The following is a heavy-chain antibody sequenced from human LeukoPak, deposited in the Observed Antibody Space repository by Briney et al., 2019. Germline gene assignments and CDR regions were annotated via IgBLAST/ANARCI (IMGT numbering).Heavy chain of an antibody. Sequence: SDTLSLTCTVSGGSISSGSYYWTWIRQPAGKGLEWIGRIYTSGSTINNPSLKNTNYNPSLKSRLTMSVDRSKNQFSLKMTSVTAADTAMYYCARDTALWTFDIWGQGTMVTVSS. CDR2: IYTSGSTINNPSLKNT. J-gene: IGHJ3*02. D-gene: IGHD2-21*02. CDR1: GGSISSGSYY. CDR3: ARDTALWTFDI. V-gene: IGHV4-61*02.